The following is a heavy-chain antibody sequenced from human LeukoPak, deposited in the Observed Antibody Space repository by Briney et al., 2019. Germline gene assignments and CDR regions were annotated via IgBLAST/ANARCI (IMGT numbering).Heavy chain of an antibody. V-gene: IGHV4-31*03. J-gene: IGHJ4*02. CDR2: IYYSGST. Sequence: SETLSLTCTVSGGSISSGGYYWCWIRQHPGKGLEWIGYIYYSGSTYYNPSLKSRVTISVDTSKNQFSLKLSSVTAADTAVYYCARDSSGYNEFDYWGQGTLVTVSS. CDR3: ARDSSGYNEFDY. CDR1: GGSISSGGYY. D-gene: IGHD3-22*01.